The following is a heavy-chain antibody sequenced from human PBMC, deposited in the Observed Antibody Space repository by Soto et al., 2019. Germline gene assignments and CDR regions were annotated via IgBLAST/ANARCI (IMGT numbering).Heavy chain of an antibody. Sequence: SETLSLTCAVYGGSFSGYYWSWIRQPPGKGLEWIGEINHSGSTNYNPSLKSRVTISVDTSKNQFSLKLSSVTAADTAVYYCARASKLPLVPFDIWGQGTMVTVSS. CDR3: ARASKLPLVPFDI. CDR2: INHSGST. D-gene: IGHD1-7*01. V-gene: IGHV4-34*01. J-gene: IGHJ3*02. CDR1: GGSFSGYY.